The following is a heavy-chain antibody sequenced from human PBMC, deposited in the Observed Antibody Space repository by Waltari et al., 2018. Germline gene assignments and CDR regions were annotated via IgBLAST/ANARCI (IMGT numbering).Heavy chain of an antibody. J-gene: IGHJ4*02. CDR1: GFPFSSYW. Sequence: EVQLVESGGGLVQPGGSLRLSCAASGFPFSSYWMSWVRQAPGKGLEWVANIKQDGSEKYYVDSVKGRFTISRDNAKNSLYLQMNSLRAEDTAVYYCARDQRGNFDYWGQGTLVTVSS. CDR2: IKQDGSEK. D-gene: IGHD3-16*01. V-gene: IGHV3-7*01. CDR3: ARDQRGNFDY.